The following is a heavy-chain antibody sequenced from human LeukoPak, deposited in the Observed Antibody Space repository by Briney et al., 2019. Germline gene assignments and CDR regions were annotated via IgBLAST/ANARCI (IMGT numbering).Heavy chain of an antibody. CDR1: GFTLSRYW. D-gene: IGHD3-16*01. J-gene: IGHJ4*02. V-gene: IGHV3-7*04. Sequence: GGSLRLSCAASGFTLSRYWMSWVRQAPGKGLEWVANIKQDGSEKYVDSVKGRFTISRDNAKNSVYLQMNSLRAEDTAVYYRARWGPDYWGQGTLVTVSS. CDR3: ARWGPDY. CDR2: IKQDGSEK.